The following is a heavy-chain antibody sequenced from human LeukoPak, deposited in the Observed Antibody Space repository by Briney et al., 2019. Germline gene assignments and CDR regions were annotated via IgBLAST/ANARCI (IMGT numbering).Heavy chain of an antibody. CDR3: ARQAEHYDY. J-gene: IGHJ4*02. CDR1: GGSISSSSYY. CDR2: IYYSGST. D-gene: IGHD1-26*01. V-gene: IGHV4-39*01. Sequence: SETLTLTCTVSGGSISSSSYYWGWIRQPPGKGLEWIGSIYYSGSTYYNPSLKSRVTISVDTSKNQFSLKLSSVTAADTAVYYCARQAEHYDYWGQGTLVTVSS.